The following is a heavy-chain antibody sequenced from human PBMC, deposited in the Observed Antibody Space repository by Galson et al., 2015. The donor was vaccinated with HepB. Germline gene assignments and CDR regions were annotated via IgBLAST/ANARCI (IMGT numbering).Heavy chain of an antibody. V-gene: IGHV1-18*01. Sequence: SVKVSCKASGYTFTSYGISWVRQAPGQGLEWMGWISAYNGNTNYAQKLQGRVTMTTDPSTSTAYMELRSLRSDDTAVYYCARSRLRFLEWLLYGFDPWGQGTLVTVSS. J-gene: IGHJ5*02. D-gene: IGHD3-3*01. CDR1: GYTFTSYG. CDR3: ARSRLRFLEWLLYGFDP. CDR2: ISAYNGNT.